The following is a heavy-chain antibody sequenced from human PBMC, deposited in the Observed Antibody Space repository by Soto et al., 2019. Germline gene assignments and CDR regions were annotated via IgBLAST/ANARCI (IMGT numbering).Heavy chain of an antibody. Sequence: SETLSLTCAVSGGSITSANWWTWVRQPPGGGLEWIGEISHSGITNYKASLKGRATMSVDKTKNDVSLKLTSVTAADTAVYYCARVLRGWFDPWGQGTPVTVSS. V-gene: IGHV4-4*02. CDR3: ARVLRGWFDP. J-gene: IGHJ5*02. CDR2: ISHSGIT. CDR1: GGSITSANW.